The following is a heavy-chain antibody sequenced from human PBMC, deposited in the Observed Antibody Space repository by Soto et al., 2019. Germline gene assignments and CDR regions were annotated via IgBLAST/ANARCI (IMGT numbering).Heavy chain of an antibody. CDR2: IIPIFGTA. Sequence: QVQLVQSGAEVKKPGSSVKVSCKASGGTFSRYAITWVRQAPGQGLEWMGGIIPIFGTANYAQKFQGRVTITADESTSTAYMELSSLRSEDTAVFYCATTEMGKYYYGLDVWGQGTTVTVSS. CDR3: ATTEMGKYYYGLDV. V-gene: IGHV1-69*12. D-gene: IGHD7-27*01. J-gene: IGHJ6*02. CDR1: GGTFSRYA.